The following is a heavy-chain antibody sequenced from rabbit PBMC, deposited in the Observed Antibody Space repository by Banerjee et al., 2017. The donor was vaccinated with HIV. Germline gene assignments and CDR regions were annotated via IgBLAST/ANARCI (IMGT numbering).Heavy chain of an antibody. V-gene: IGHV1S45*01. CDR2: ISGGSSGST. CDR1: GFSFSGSYC. Sequence: QEQLEESGGDLVKPEGSLTLTCTASGFSFSGSYCMCWVRQAPGKGLEWIACISGGSSGSTYYASWAKGRFTISKTSSTTVTLQMTSLTAADTATYFCARSYFTYDYASNLWGQGPWSPS. CDR3: ARSYFTYDYASNL. J-gene: IGHJ4*01. D-gene: IGHD6-1*01.